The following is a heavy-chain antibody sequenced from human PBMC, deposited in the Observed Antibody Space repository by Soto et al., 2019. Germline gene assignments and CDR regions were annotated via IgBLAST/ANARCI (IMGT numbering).Heavy chain of an antibody. Sequence: QVQLQGSGPGLVKPSETLSLTCTFSGGSIRGYYWTWLRQPPGKGLEWIGNIYDSGNTNYNPSFKSRVLLSIDVAKAQFSLTLSPVTAADTAVYFCARDRGGSGALYYYGMDVWGQGTTVTVSS. CDR2: IYDSGNT. CDR3: ARDRGGSGALYYYGMDV. J-gene: IGHJ6*02. CDR1: GGSIRGYY. D-gene: IGHD3-10*01. V-gene: IGHV4-59*01.